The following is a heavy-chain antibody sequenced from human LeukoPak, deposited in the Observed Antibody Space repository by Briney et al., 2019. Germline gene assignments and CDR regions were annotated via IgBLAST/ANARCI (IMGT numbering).Heavy chain of an antibody. D-gene: IGHD3-22*01. CDR3: AGYYDSSGYYYVGY. V-gene: IGHV4-59*01. CDR2: IYYSGST. J-gene: IGHJ4*02. CDR1: GGSISSYY. Sequence: SETLSLTCTVSGGSISSYYWSWIRQPPGKGLEWIGYIYYSGSTNHNPSLKSRVTISVDTSKNQFSLKLSSVTAADTAVYYCAGYYDSSGYYYVGYWGQGTLVTVSS.